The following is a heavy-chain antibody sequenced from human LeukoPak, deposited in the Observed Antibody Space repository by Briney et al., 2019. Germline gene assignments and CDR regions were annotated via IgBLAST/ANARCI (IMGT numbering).Heavy chain of an antibody. CDR2: INPNSGGT. CDR1: GYTFTGYY. J-gene: IGHJ4*02. D-gene: IGHD1-26*01. V-gene: IGHV1-2*04. Sequence: ASVKVSCKASGYTFTGYYMHWVRQAPGQGLEWMGWINPNSGGTNYAQKFQGWVTMTRDTSTSTAYMELSRLRSDDTAVYYCARTRRRELQYKGFDYWGQGTLVTVSS. CDR3: ARTRRRELQYKGFDY.